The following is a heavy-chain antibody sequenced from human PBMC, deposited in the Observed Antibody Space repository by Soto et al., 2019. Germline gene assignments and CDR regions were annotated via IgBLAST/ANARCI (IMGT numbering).Heavy chain of an antibody. CDR1: AFTFSNYN. CDR2: ISYDGSNK. D-gene: IGHD6-19*01. Sequence: GSLRLSCAASAFTFSNYNMNWVRQAPGKGLEWVAVISYDGSNKYYADSVKGRFTISRDNSKNTLYLQMNSLRAEDTAVYYCATPQGGWYPPFDYWGQGTLVTVSS. J-gene: IGHJ4*02. V-gene: IGHV3-30*03. CDR3: ATPQGGWYPPFDY.